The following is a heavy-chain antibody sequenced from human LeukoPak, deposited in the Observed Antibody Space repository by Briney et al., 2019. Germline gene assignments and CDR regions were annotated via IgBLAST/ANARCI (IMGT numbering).Heavy chain of an antibody. V-gene: IGHV1-69*06. D-gene: IGHD1-14*01. J-gene: IGHJ3*02. CDR1: GGTFSSYA. CDR3: ARLHRDAFDI. CDR2: IIPIFGTA. Sequence: ASVKVSCKASGGTFSSYAISWVRQAPGQGLEWMGGIIPIFGTANYSQKFQSRVTITADKSTSTAYMELSSLRSEDTAVYYCARLHRDAFDIWGQGTMVTVSS.